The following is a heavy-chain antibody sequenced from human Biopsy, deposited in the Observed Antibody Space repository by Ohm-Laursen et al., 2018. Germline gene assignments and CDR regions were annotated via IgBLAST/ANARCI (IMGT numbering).Heavy chain of an antibody. Sequence: SQTLSLTCFVSACFISSSTTYYWAWLRQPPGKGLERIGSIYNTETSFYNPSLKSRVTISVDTSTNQFSLKVSSATAADTALYFCARHPTGFWFDPWGHGTLVTVSS. CDR1: ACFISSSTTYY. V-gene: IGHV4-39*01. CDR3: ARHPTGFWFDP. CDR2: IYNTETS. J-gene: IGHJ5*02.